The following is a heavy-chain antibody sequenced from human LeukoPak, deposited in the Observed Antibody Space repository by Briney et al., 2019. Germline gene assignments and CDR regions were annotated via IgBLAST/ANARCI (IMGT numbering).Heavy chain of an antibody. D-gene: IGHD3-22*01. Sequence: SETLSLTCTVSGYSISSGYYWGWTRQPPGKGLEWIGSIYHSGSTYYNPSLKSRVTISVDTSKNQFSLKLSSVTAADTAVYYCARVEYYYDSSGSNWFDPWGQGTLVTVSS. J-gene: IGHJ5*02. CDR1: GYSISSGYY. V-gene: IGHV4-38-2*02. CDR2: IYHSGST. CDR3: ARVEYYYDSSGSNWFDP.